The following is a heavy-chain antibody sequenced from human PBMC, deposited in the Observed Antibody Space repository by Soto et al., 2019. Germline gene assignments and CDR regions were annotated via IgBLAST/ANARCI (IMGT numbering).Heavy chain of an antibody. Sequence: QVQLVQSGAEVKKPGSSVKVSCKASGGTFSSYAISWVRQAPGQGLEWMGGIIPIFGTANYAQKFQGRVTITPDESTSTAYMELSSLRSEDTAVYYCAGVAAMVSGKSHYYYGTDVWGQGTTVTVSS. V-gene: IGHV1-69*01. J-gene: IGHJ6*02. CDR2: IIPIFGTA. D-gene: IGHD5-18*01. CDR1: GGTFSSYA. CDR3: AGVAAMVSGKSHYYYGTDV.